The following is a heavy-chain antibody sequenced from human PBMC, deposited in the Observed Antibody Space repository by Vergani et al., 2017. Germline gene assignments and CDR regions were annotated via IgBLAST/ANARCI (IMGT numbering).Heavy chain of an antibody. CDR2: IYYSGST. V-gene: IGHV4-59*01. D-gene: IGHD2-21*01. Sequence: QVQLQESGPGLVKPSETLSLTCTVSGGSISSYYWSWIRQPPGKGLEWIGYIYYSGSTNYNPSLKSRVTISVDTSKNQFSLKLSSVTAAETAVYYWARGDGWIGGGDGGYFDLWGRGTLVTVSS. CDR1: GGSISSYY. CDR3: ARGDGWIGGGDGGYFDL. J-gene: IGHJ2*01.